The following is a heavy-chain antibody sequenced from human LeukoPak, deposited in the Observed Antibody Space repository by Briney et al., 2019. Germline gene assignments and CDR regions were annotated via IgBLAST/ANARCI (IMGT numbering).Heavy chain of an antibody. V-gene: IGHV4-34*01. CDR1: GGSFSGYY. CDR2: INHSGST. D-gene: IGHD3-16*01. CDR3: ARAPTYYDYVWGSWIIGFDY. J-gene: IGHJ4*02. Sequence: SETLSLTCAVYGGSFSGYYWSWIRLPPGKGLEWIGEINHSGSTNYNPSLKSRVTISVDTSKNQFSLKLSSVTAADTAVYYCARAPTYYDYVWGSWIIGFDYWGQGTLVTVSS.